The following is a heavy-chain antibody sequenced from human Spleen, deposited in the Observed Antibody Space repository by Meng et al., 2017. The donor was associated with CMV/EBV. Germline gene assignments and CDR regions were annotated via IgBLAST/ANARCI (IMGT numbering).Heavy chain of an antibody. V-gene: IGHV3-33*06. J-gene: IGHJ3*02. CDR3: AKGTDYGDYGQAFDI. D-gene: IGHD4-17*01. CDR1: GFTCSSCG. CDR2: IWYDGTKK. Sequence: GESLKISCAASGFTCSSCGMQWVRQAPGKGLDWVAIIWYDGTKKSYADFVKGRFTFSSDNFKDTLYLQMNSLRAEDTAMYYCAKGTDYGDYGQAFDIWGQGTVVTVSS.